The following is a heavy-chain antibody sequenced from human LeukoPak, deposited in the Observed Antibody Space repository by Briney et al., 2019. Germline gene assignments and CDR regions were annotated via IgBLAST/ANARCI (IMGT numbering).Heavy chain of an antibody. CDR1: GFTFSSYG. D-gene: IGHD2-21*02. CDR3: ARDQIAYCGGDCYGRLDY. J-gene: IGHJ4*02. CDR2: VWYDGSNK. V-gene: IGHV3-33*01. Sequence: GRSLRLSCAASGFTFSSYGMHWVRQAPGKGLEWVAVVWYDGSNKYYADSVEGRFSISRDNSKNTLYLQMNSLRAEDTAVYYCARDQIAYCGGDCYGRLDYWGQGTLVTVSS.